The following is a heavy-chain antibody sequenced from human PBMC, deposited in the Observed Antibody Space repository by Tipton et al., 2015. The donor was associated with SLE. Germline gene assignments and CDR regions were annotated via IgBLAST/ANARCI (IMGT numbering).Heavy chain of an antibody. CDR3: ASLGVVVAATQTVGMDV. Sequence: TLSLTCTVSGGSISSSSYYWGWIRQPPGKGLEWIGSIYYSGSTNYNPSLKSRVTISVDTSKNQFSLKLSSVTAADTAVYYCASLGVVVAATQTVGMDVWGQGTTVTVSS. D-gene: IGHD2-15*01. J-gene: IGHJ6*02. V-gene: IGHV4-39*07. CDR2: IYYSGST. CDR1: GGSISSSSYY.